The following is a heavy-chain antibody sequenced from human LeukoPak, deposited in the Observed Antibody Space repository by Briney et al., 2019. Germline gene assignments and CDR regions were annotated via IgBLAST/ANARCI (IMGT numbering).Heavy chain of an antibody. CDR3: ARERGYAMIVVDNVFDY. V-gene: IGHV4-38-2*02. CDR2: IYYSGST. CDR1: GYSISSGYY. Sequence: SETLSLTCTVSGYSISSGYYWGWIRQPPGKGLEWIGSIYYSGSTYYNPSLKSRVTISVDTSKNQFSLKLSSVTAADTAVYYCARERGYAMIVVDNVFDYWGQGTLVTVSS. D-gene: IGHD3-22*01. J-gene: IGHJ4*02.